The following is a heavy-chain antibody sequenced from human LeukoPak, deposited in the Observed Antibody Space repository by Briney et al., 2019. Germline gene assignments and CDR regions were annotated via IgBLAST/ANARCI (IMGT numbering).Heavy chain of an antibody. V-gene: IGHV3-48*02. CDR3: AREGYSYGSYGMDV. CDR2: ISSSSSTI. D-gene: IGHD5-18*01. Sequence: PGGSLRLSCAASGFTFSSYAMSWVRQAPGKGLEWVSYISSSSSTIYYADSVKGRFTISRDNAKNSLHLQMNSLRDEDTAVYYCAREGYSYGSYGMDVWGQGTTVTVSS. CDR1: GFTFSSYA. J-gene: IGHJ6*02.